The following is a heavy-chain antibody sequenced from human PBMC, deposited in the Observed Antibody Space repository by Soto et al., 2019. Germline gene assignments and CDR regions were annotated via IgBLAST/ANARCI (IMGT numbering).Heavy chain of an antibody. CDR3: AREDNWRSFGAFDI. J-gene: IGHJ3*02. Sequence: XSVQVSCTGSGYTFTCYYMHLVRQAPGQGLEWMGWINPNSGGTNYAQKFQGRVTMTRDTSISTDYMELRRLRSDDTAVYYCAREDNWRSFGAFDIWGQGTMVTVSS. CDR1: GYTFTCYY. CDR2: INPNSGGT. D-gene: IGHD1-1*01. V-gene: IGHV1-2*02.